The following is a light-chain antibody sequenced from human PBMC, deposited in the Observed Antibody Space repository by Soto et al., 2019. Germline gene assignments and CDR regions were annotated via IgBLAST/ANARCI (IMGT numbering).Light chain of an antibody. CDR2: AAS. J-gene: IGKJ1*01. V-gene: IGKV3-20*01. CDR1: QTVDSNF. CDR3: LKYGSSPGWT. Sequence: DTVLSQSSGTLSLSPGERATLSCRAIQTVDSNFLAWYQQKPGQAPRLLIYAASTRATGIPDRFSGSGSGTDFTLTIGRLDPEDFAVYYCLKYGSSPGWTFGPGTKVDI.